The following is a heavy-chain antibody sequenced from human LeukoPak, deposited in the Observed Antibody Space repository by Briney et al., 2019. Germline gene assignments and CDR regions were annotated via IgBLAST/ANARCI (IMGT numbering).Heavy chain of an antibody. CDR1: GVSINNDY. CDR3: ARGRGPHDF. V-gene: IGHV4-59*01. CDR2: IYYSGST. J-gene: IGHJ3*01. Sequence: SETLSLTCTVSGVSINNDYWSWIRQPPGKGLEWIAYIYYSGSTNYNPSLKSRATISVETSKNQVSLKLNSVTAAATAVYYCARGRGPHDFWGQGTMVSVSS.